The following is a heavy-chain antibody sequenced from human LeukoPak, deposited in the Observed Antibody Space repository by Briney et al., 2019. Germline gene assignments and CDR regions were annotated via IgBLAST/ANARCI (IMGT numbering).Heavy chain of an antibody. D-gene: IGHD5-12*01. Sequence: GGSLRLSCAASGFTFSDYAMSWVRQAPGKGLEWVSSISGSGGSTYHADSVKGRFTISRNSSKNALYLQMNSLRAEDTAVYYCAKGAHVVATFLRGMDVWGQGSTVTASS. CDR1: GFTFSDYA. CDR3: AKGAHVVATFLRGMDV. CDR2: ISGSGGST. V-gene: IGHV3-23*01. J-gene: IGHJ6*02.